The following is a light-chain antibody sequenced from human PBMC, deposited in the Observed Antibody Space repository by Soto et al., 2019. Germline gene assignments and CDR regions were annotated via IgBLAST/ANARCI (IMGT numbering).Light chain of an antibody. CDR1: QGIRND. CDR3: LQDYNKPYT. CDR2: AAS. V-gene: IGKV1-6*01. Sequence: AIQMTQSPSSLSASVGDRVTITCRTSQGIRNDLGWYQQKPGKAPKLLIYAASSLQSGVPSRFSGSGTGTEFTLTITSLQPEDFATYFCLQDYNKPYTFGQGTKLEIK. J-gene: IGKJ2*01.